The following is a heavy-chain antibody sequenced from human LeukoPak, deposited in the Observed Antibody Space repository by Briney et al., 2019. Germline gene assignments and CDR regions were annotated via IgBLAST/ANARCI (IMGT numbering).Heavy chain of an antibody. Sequence: ASVKVSCKASGYTFSSYGITWVRQAPGQGLEWMGWIGAYDGHTNYAQKFRGRVTMTTDTSTSTAYMELRSLRSDDTAVYYCARDQNYYGSGSYFIYWGQGTLATVSS. V-gene: IGHV1-18*01. CDR1: GYTFSSYG. D-gene: IGHD3-10*01. CDR3: ARDQNYYGSGSYFIY. CDR2: IGAYDGHT. J-gene: IGHJ4*02.